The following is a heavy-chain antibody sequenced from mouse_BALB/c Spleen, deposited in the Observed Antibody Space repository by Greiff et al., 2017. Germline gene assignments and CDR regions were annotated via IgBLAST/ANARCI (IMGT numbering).Heavy chain of an antibody. CDR1: GYSITSDYA. V-gene: IGHV3-2*02. Sequence: VQLQQSGPGLVKPSQSLSLTCTVTGYSITSDYAWNWIRQFPGNKLEWMGYISYSGSTSYNPSLKSRISITRDTSKNQFFLQLNSVTTEDTATYYCAREWYNWYFDVWGAGTTVTVSS. CDR2: ISYSGST. J-gene: IGHJ1*01. D-gene: IGHD2-1*01. CDR3: AREWYNWYFDV.